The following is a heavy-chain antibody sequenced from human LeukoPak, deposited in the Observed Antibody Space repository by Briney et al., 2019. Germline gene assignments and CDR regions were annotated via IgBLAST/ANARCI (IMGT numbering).Heavy chain of an antibody. Sequence: GGSLRLSCAASGFTFDDYTMHWVRQAPGKGLEWVSLSWDGGSTYYADSVKGRFTISRDNSKNSLYLQTNSLRTEDTALYYCARAFHVWGSREYYFDYWGQGTLVTVSS. CDR1: GFTFDDYT. CDR2: SWDGGST. CDR3: ARAFHVWGSREYYFDY. J-gene: IGHJ4*02. D-gene: IGHD3-16*01. V-gene: IGHV3-43*01.